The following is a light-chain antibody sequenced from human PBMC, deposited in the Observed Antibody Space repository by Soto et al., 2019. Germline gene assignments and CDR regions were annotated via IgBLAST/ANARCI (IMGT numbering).Light chain of an antibody. Sequence: DIQMTQSPSTLSASVGDRVTITCRASHSINAWLAWYQQKPGKAPKILIYDASSLESGVPSRFSGSGSGTEFTLTISSLQPDDFATYYGQQYSSYSTFGQGTKVEVK. CDR1: HSINAW. J-gene: IGKJ1*01. V-gene: IGKV1-5*01. CDR3: QQYSSYST. CDR2: DAS.